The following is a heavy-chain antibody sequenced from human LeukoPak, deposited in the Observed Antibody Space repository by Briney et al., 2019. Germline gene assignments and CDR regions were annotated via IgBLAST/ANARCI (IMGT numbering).Heavy chain of an antibody. CDR1: GFTFSNYW. D-gene: IGHD3-9*01. J-gene: IGHJ5*01. CDR3: VRDWDHFDFDS. V-gene: IGHV3-74*01. CDR2: IKGDGSHT. Sequence: GGSLRLSCAASGFTFSNYWMHWVRQAPGKGLVWVSRIKGDGSHTIYADSVKGRFTISRDNAKNTLYLQMKSLRAEDTAVYFCVRDWDHFDFDSWGQGTLVTVSS.